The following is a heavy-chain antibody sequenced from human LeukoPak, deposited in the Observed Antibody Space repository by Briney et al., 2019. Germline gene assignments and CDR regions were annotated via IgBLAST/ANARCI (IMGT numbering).Heavy chain of an antibody. CDR1: GYTFTNYC. CDR2: INPNGGST. D-gene: IGHD6-13*01. Sequence: ASVKVSCKASGYTFTNYCMHWVRQAPGQGLEWMGIINPNGGSTNYAQKFQGRVTMTRDTSTSTVYMELSSLRSEDTAVYYCATWGSSSSPLPTMDVWGQGTTVTVSS. CDR3: ATWGSSSSPLPTMDV. J-gene: IGHJ6*02. V-gene: IGHV1-46*01.